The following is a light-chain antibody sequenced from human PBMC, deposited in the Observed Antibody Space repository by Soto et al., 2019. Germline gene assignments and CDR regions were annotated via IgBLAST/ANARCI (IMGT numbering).Light chain of an antibody. Sequence: EIVLTQSPGTLSLSPGERATLSCRASQSVSDNYLAWYQQKPGQAPGLLVYSASSRATGIPDRFSGSGSGTDFTLTISRLEPEDFAVYYCQQYGTSRITFGHGTRLEIK. CDR3: QQYGTSRIT. J-gene: IGKJ5*01. V-gene: IGKV3-20*01. CDR1: QSVSDNY. CDR2: SAS.